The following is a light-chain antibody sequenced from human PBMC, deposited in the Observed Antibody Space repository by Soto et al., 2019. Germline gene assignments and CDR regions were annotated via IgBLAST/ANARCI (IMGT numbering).Light chain of an antibody. J-gene: IGKJ2*02. Sequence: EIVLTQSPGTLSLSPGETATLSCRASQSVSSSYLAWYQQKPGQAPRLLIYGASSRATGIPDRFSGSGSGTDFTLAISRLECEDFAVYYCQQYDSSPCTFGPGTKLEIK. V-gene: IGKV3-20*01. CDR2: GAS. CDR3: QQYDSSPCT. CDR1: QSVSSSY.